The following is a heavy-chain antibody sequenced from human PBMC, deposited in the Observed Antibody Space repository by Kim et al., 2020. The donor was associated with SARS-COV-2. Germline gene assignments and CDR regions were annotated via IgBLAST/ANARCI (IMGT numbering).Heavy chain of an antibody. V-gene: IGHV3-30*18. CDR2: ITYDGNVK. CDR3: AKDGPGGMELIFSWYFDL. CDR1: GFIFSNYG. D-gene: IGHD3-10*01. Sequence: GRSLRLSCAASGFIFSNYGYHWVRQAPGRGLEWVAVITYDGNVKYYADSVKGRFTISRDNSKSTLFLQMNSLRPDDTAVYYCAKDGPGGMELIFSWYFDLWGRGTLVSVSS. J-gene: IGHJ2*01.